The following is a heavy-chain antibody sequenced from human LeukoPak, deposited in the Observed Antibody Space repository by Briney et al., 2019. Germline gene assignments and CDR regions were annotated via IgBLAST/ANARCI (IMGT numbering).Heavy chain of an antibody. CDR1: GGSISSGGYY. V-gene: IGHV4-31*03. Sequence: PSETLSLTCTVSGGSISSGGYYWSWIRQHPGKGLEWIGYIYYSGSTYYNPSLKSRVTISVDTSKNQFSLKLSSVTAADTAVYYCARSYCSSTSCYWFDPWGQGTLVTVSS. CDR2: IYYSGST. CDR3: ARSYCSSTSCYWFDP. D-gene: IGHD2-2*01. J-gene: IGHJ5*02.